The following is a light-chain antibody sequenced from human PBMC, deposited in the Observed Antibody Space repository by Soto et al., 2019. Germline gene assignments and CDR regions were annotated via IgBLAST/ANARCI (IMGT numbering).Light chain of an antibody. CDR1: SSDVGGYNF. V-gene: IGLV2-14*01. Sequence: QSVLTQPASVSGSPGQSITISCTGTSSDVGGYNFVSWYQQHPGKAPRLIIYEVSDRPSGVSNRFSGSKSGNTASLTISGLQAEDEADYYCSSYRSSSLYVFGTGTKLTVL. CDR2: EVS. CDR3: SSYRSSSLYV. J-gene: IGLJ1*01.